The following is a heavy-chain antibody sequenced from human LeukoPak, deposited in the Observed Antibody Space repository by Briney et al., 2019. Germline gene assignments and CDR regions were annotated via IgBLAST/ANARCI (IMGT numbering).Heavy chain of an antibody. V-gene: IGHV3-21*01. CDR1: GFTFSSYS. Sequence: GGSLRLSCAASGFTFSSYSMNWVRQAPGKGLEWVSSISGSSSYIYYADSVKGRFTISRDNAKNSLHLQMSSLRAEDTAVYYCAKSIYGDQNGDYWGQGTLVTVSS. CDR2: ISGSSSYI. CDR3: AKSIYGDQNGDY. J-gene: IGHJ4*02. D-gene: IGHD4-17*01.